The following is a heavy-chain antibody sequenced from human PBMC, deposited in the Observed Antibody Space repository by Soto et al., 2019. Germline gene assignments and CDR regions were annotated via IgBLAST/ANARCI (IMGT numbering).Heavy chain of an antibody. CDR2: INPNNGAT. Sequence: SAEATSKDSGFSYSDNYGQWVRQAPGHGLEWMGCINPNNGATNYIKRFHDWVTXTRDTSISTVYLERTRLTFDDTAGYYWAREPDSSTTTDGISSGHCWFDPWGQGTLVTVSS. V-gene: IGHV1-2*04. D-gene: IGHD2-2*01. J-gene: IGHJ5*02. CDR3: AREPDSSTTTDGISSGHCWFDP. CDR1: GFSYSDNY.